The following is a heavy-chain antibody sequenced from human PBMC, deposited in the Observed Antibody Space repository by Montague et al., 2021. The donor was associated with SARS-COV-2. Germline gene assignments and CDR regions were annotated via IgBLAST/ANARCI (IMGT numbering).Heavy chain of an antibody. CDR2: ISNGGRT. CDR3: ARHRRYDVVTYYPDF. V-gene: IGHV4-39*01. J-gene: IGHJ4*02. Sequence: SETLSLTCSVSGGSFDSDNFFWVWIRQPPGKRLEWIGVISNGGRTFDNPSLKSRVTISVHTSRNQLSLNVKSVTAADTAVYYCARHRRYDVVTYYPDFWGQGILVTVSS. CDR1: GGSFDSDNFF. D-gene: IGHD3-9*01.